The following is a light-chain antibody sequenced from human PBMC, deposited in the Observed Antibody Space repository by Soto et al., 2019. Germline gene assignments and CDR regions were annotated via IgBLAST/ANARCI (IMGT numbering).Light chain of an antibody. J-gene: IGKJ2*01. Sequence: EIVLTQSPGTLSFSPGERATLSCRASQSVSSYFSWYEENPGQAPRILIQDASSRATGITDRFSGSGSGTHFTLTIRRLEPEDFALYYCQQYNTSSFPFGQGTKLEIK. CDR3: QQYNTSSFP. V-gene: IGKV3-20*01. CDR1: QSVSSY. CDR2: DAS.